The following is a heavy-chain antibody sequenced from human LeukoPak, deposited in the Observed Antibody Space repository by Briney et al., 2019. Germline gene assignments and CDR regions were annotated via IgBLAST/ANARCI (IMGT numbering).Heavy chain of an antibody. CDR3: ARQHHFWSGKDYYYYIDL. J-gene: IGHJ6*03. Sequence: ASVKVSCKASGYNFTSTYTFTWVRQAPGQGLDWMGWVIPYNGNTNYAQKFQGIVTLSTESSTSTAYMELRSLRSDDTATFYCARQHHFWSGKDYYYYIDLWGKGTTVTVSS. CDR1: GYNFTSTYT. D-gene: IGHD3-3*02. CDR2: VIPYNGNT. V-gene: IGHV1-18*01.